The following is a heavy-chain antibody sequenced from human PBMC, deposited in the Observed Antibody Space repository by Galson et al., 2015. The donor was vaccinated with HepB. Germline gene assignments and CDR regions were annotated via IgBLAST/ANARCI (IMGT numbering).Heavy chain of an antibody. J-gene: IGHJ2*01. CDR3: ARTFGGVIDYWYFDL. D-gene: IGHD3-16*02. CDR2: INPSGGST. CDR1: GYTFTSYY. V-gene: IGHV1-46*01. Sequence: SVKVSCKASGYTFTSYYMHWVRQAPGQGLEWMGIINPSGGSTSYAQKFQGRVTMTRDTSTSTVYMELSSLRSEDTAVYYCARTFGGVIDYWYFDLWGRGTLVTVSS.